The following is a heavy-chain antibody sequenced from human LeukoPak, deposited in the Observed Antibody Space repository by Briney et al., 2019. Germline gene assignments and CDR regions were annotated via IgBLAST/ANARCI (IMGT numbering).Heavy chain of an antibody. J-gene: IGHJ3*01. CDR2: ISGDGGSS. V-gene: IGHV3-23*01. CDR1: GFT. CDR3: ATTYSTSSGTFDF. D-gene: IGHD6-6*01. Sequence: PGGSLRLSCAASGFTMSWVRQSPGKGLGWVSTISGDGGSSYYADSMKGRFTISRDNSKNTLFLQMNRLRADDTAVYYCATTYSTSSGTFDFWGQGTMVTVSS.